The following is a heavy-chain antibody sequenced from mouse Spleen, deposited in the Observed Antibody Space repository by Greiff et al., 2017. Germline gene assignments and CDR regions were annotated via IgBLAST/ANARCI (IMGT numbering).Heavy chain of an antibody. CDR2: ISSGGGNT. Sequence: EVKLVESGGGLVKLGGSLKLSCAASGFTFSSYAMSWVRQTPEKRLEWVATISSGGGNTYYPDSVKGRFTISRDNAKNTLYLQMSSLKSEDTAMYYCARLAYGYFAMDYWGQGTSVTVSS. V-gene: IGHV5-9*04. CDR1: GFTFSSYA. J-gene: IGHJ4*01. D-gene: IGHD1-2*01. CDR3: ARLAYGYFAMDY.